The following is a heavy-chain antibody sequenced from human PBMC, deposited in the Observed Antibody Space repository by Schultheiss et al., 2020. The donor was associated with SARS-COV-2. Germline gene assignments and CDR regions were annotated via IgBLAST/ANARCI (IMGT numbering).Heavy chain of an antibody. CDR1: GFTFSSYA. CDR3: AKDFAPVVGATYHWYFDL. J-gene: IGHJ2*01. V-gene: IGHV3-23*01. D-gene: IGHD1-26*01. CDR2: ISGSGGST. Sequence: GESLKISCAASGFTFSSYAMSWVRQAPGKGLEWVSAISGSGGSTYYADSVKGRFTISRDNSKNTLYLQMNSLRAEDTAVYYCAKDFAPVVGATYHWYFDLWGRGTLVTVSS.